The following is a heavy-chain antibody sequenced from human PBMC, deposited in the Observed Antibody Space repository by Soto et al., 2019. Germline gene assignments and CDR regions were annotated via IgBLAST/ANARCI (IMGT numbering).Heavy chain of an antibody. CDR3: AKDIIYCSTISCYSFDS. V-gene: IGHV3-30*18. Sequence: PGGSLRLSCAASGFTFSSYGMHWVRQAPGKGLEWVAVISHDGTNKYYGDSVKGRFTISRDNSKKTLYLQMNSLRAEDTAVYYCAKDIIYCSTISCYSFDSWGQGTRVTVSS. CDR1: GFTFSSYG. J-gene: IGHJ4*02. D-gene: IGHD2-21*01. CDR2: ISHDGTNK.